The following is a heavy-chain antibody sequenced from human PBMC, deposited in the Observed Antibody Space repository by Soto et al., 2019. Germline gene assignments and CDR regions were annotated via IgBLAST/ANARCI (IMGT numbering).Heavy chain of an antibody. J-gene: IGHJ2*01. D-gene: IGHD3-22*01. CDR3: ASNKYDSSAYYYWYLGL. CDR2: IIPIFGTA. CDR1: EYTLRHYA. Sequence: SVNDPCRSSEYTLRHYAISEVRQAPGQGLEWMGGIIPIFGTANYAQKFQGRVTITADTSANTVYLELSSLRSEDTAVYYCASNKYDSSAYYYWYLGLWGRGTLVTVSS. V-gene: IGHV1-69*06.